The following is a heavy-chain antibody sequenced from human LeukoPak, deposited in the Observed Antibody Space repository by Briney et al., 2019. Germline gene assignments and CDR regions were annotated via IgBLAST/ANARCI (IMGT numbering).Heavy chain of an antibody. J-gene: IGHJ4*02. CDR1: GFPFSSYW. Sequence: PGGSLRLSCAASGFPFSSYWMTWVRQTPGKGLEWVANIKHDGSDAYYADSVSGRLTVSRDNAKNSLYLQMNSLRAEDTAVYYCASGVLLWFRELTPLDYWGQGTLVTVSS. CDR2: IKHDGSDA. D-gene: IGHD3-10*01. V-gene: IGHV3-7*03. CDR3: ASGVLLWFRELTPLDY.